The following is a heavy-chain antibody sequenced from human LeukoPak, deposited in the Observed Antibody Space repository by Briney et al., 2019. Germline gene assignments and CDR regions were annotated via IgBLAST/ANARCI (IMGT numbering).Heavy chain of an antibody. CDR2: INHSGST. V-gene: IGHV4-34*01. CDR3: ASTRVELGIAVAGTRRTREFDC. Sequence: SETLSLTCAVYGGSFSGYYWSWIRQPPGKGLEWIGEINHSGSTNYNPSLKSQVTISVDTSKNQFSLKLSSVTAVDTAVYYCASTRVELGIAVAGTRRTREFDCWGQGTLVTVSS. D-gene: IGHD6-19*01. CDR1: GGSFSGYY. J-gene: IGHJ4*02.